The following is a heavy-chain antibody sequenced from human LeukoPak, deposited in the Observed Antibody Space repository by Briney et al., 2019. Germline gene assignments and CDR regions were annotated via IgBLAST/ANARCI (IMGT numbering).Heavy chain of an antibody. V-gene: IGHV3-9*01. CDR1: GFTFDDYA. CDR2: ISWNSGGI. D-gene: IGHD6-13*01. J-gene: IGHJ4*02. CDR3: AKDFRAAAGYYFDY. Sequence: GGSLRLSCAASGFTFDDYAMHWVRQAPGKGLEWVSGISWNSGGIGYADSVKGRFTISRDNAKNSLYLQMNSLRAEDTALYYCAKDFRAAAGYYFDYWGQGTLVTVSS.